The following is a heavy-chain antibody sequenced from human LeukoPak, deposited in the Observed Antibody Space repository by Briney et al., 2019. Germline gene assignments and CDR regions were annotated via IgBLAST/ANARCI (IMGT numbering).Heavy chain of an antibody. D-gene: IGHD4-23*01. CDR1: DGSISDSY. J-gene: IGHJ5*02. Sequence: SETLSLTCTVSDGSISDSYWSWIRQSPGKGLEWIGYIFYTGFTHYNPSLESRVTISVDTSKKQFSLRLNSVTAADTAVYYCARDAYGGNSWGWFDPWGQGTLVTVSS. CDR3: ARDAYGGNSWGWFDP. CDR2: IFYTGFT. V-gene: IGHV4-59*12.